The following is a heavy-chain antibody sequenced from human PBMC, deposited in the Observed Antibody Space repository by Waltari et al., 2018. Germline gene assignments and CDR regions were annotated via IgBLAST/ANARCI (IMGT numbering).Heavy chain of an antibody. CDR1: GGSISSYY. D-gene: IGHD3-22*01. CDR2: IYYSGST. J-gene: IGHJ4*02. CDR3: ARVGTYYYDSSGLYYFDY. V-gene: IGHV4-59*01. Sequence: QVQLQESGPGLVKPSETLSLTCTVSGGSISSYYWSWIRQPPGKGLEWTGYIYYSGSTNYNPSLKSRVTISVDTSKNQFSLKLSSVTAADTAVYYCARVGTYYYDSSGLYYFDYWGQGTLVTVSS.